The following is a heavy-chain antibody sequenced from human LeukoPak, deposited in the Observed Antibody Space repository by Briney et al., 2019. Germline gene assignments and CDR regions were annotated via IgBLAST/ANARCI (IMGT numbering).Heavy chain of an antibody. V-gene: IGHV4-34*01. D-gene: IGHD5-12*01. Sequence: PSETLSLTCAVYGGSFSGYYWSWIRQPPGKGLEWIGEINHSGSTNYNPSLKSRVTISVDTSKTQFSLKLSSVTAADTAVYYCARKARRGSPKSWFAPWGQGTLVTVSS. CDR2: INHSGST. CDR3: ARKARRGSPKSWFAP. J-gene: IGHJ5*02. CDR1: GGSFSGYY.